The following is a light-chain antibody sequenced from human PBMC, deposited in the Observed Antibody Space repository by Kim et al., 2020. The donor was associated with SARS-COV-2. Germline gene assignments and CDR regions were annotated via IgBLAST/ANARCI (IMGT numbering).Light chain of an antibody. V-gene: IGKV3-20*01. CDR3: HQYGTSPTYT. Sequence: ETMLTQFPGTLYLSPGDTASLSCRASQSVSSNYLAWYQQKPGQAPRLLIYGISTRATGIPDRFSGSGSGTDFTLSISRLEPEDSAVYYCHQYGTSPTYTFGQGTRLAIK. CDR2: GIS. J-gene: IGKJ2*01. CDR1: QSVSSNY.